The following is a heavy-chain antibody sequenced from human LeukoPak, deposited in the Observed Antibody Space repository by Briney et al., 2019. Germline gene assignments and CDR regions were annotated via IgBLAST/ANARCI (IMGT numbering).Heavy chain of an antibody. CDR3: ARVRVGTRGTFDY. D-gene: IGHD1-26*01. CDR1: GFTFSSYS. Sequence: GGSLRLSCAASGFTFSSYSLNWVRQAPGKGLEWVSSISSSSDYIYYADSVKGRFTISRDNARNTVYLHMNSLRAEDTAVYYCARVRVGTRGTFDYWGQGTLVTVSS. CDR2: ISSSSDYI. V-gene: IGHV3-21*04. J-gene: IGHJ4*02.